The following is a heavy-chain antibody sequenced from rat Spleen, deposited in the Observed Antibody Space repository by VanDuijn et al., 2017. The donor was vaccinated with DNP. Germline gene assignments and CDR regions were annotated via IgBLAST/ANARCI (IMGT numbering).Heavy chain of an antibody. V-gene: IGHV5-7*01. D-gene: IGHD4-1*01. CDR3: TRCSTRAARLFDN. Sequence: EVQLVESGGGLVQPGRSMKLSCAASGFTFSDYDMTWVRQAPEKGLEWVATISYDGISTYYRDSVKGRFTISRDNAKSTLYLQMDSLRSEDTATYYCTRCSTRAARLFDNWGQGAMVTVSS. CDR1: GFTFSDYD. J-gene: IGHJ2*01. CDR2: ISYDGIST.